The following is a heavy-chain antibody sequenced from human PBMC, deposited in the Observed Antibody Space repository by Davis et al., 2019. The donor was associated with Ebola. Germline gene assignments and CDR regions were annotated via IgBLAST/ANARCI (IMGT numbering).Heavy chain of an antibody. V-gene: IGHV6-1*01. CDR3: VKSYYLDYFDF. CDR2: TYLWSTWYT. Sequence: MPSETLSLTCAISGDSASSKIAAWNWIRQSTSSGLEWLGRTYLWSTWYTDYAVSLKGRITLNTDPSKNLFSLHLTSVTPEDTAVYSCVKSYYLDYFDFWGQGTMVTVSS. D-gene: IGHD3-10*01. CDR1: GDSASSKIAA. J-gene: IGHJ3*01.